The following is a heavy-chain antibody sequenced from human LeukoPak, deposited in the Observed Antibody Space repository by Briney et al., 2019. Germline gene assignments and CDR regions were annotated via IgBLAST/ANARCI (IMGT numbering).Heavy chain of an antibody. CDR1: GFTFSSYS. CDR3: ARSVAVAGTDY. CDR2: ISSSSSYI. Sequence: PGGSLRLSCAASGFTFSSYSMNWVRQAPGKGLEWVSSISSSSSYIYYADSVKGRFTISRDNAKNSLYLQVNSLRAEDTAVYYCARSVAVAGTDYWGQGTLVTVSS. D-gene: IGHD6-19*01. V-gene: IGHV3-21*04. J-gene: IGHJ4*02.